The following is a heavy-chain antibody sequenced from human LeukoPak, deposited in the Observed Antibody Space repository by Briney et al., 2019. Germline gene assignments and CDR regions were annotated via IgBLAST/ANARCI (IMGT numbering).Heavy chain of an antibody. Sequence: SETLSLTCTVSGASVSSDSYYWSWIRKPPGKGLEWIGYIYYSGSTNYNPSLKSRVSMSVDTSKNQFSLKLSSVTAADTAVYYCARDDYGDHFDYWGQGTLVTVSS. CDR1: GASVSSDSYY. CDR2: IYYSGST. J-gene: IGHJ4*02. V-gene: IGHV4-61*01. CDR3: ARDDYGDHFDY. D-gene: IGHD4-17*01.